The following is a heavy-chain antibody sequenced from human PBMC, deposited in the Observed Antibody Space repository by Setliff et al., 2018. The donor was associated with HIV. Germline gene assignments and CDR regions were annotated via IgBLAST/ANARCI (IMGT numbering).Heavy chain of an antibody. V-gene: IGHV4-59*11. CDR3: ARAQGYCSSTSCYKMGLDI. CDR1: GGSISSHY. CDR2: IYYSGIT. D-gene: IGHD2-2*02. J-gene: IGHJ3*02. Sequence: ETLSLTCTVSGGSISSHYWSWIRQPPGKGLEWIGYIYYSGITNYNPSLKSRVTISVDTSKNQFSLKLSSVTAADTAVYYCARAQGYCSSTSCYKMGLDIWGQGTMVTVSS.